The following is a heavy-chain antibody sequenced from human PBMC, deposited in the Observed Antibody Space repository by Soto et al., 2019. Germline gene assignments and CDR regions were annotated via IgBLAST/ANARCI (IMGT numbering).Heavy chain of an antibody. CDR3: ARGRSTSWEYYFDY. Sequence: PSETLSLTCTVSGGSISSGGYYWSWIRQHPGKGLEWIGYIYYSGSTYYNPSLKSRVTISVDTSKNQFSLKPSSVTAADTAVYYCARGRSTSWEYYFDYWGQGTLVTVSS. D-gene: IGHD2-2*01. CDR2: IYYSGST. V-gene: IGHV4-31*03. CDR1: GGSISSGGYY. J-gene: IGHJ4*02.